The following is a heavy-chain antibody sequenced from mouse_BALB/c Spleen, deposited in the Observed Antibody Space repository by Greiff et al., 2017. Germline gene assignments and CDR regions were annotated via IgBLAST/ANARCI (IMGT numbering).Heavy chain of an antibody. CDR1: GFSLTSYG. Sequence: VKVEESGPGLVAPSQSLSITCTVSGFSLTSYGVHWVRQPPGKGLEWLGVIWAGGSTNYNSALMSRLSISKDNSKSQVFLKMNSLQTDDTAMYYCARDRGYYDYYAMDYWGQGTSVTVSS. V-gene: IGHV2-9*02. CDR2: IWAGGST. CDR3: ARDRGYYDYYAMDY. D-gene: IGHD2-3*01. J-gene: IGHJ4*01.